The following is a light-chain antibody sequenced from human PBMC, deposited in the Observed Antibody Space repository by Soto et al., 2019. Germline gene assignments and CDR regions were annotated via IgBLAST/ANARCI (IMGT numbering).Light chain of an antibody. Sequence: QSALTQPRSVSGSPGQSVTISCTGTSSDVGGYNYVSWYQQHPGKAPKLMIYDVSKRPSGVPDRFSGSKSGNTDSLTNSRLQAEDEADYYYWPYAGSYTFKVFGGGTKLTFL. V-gene: IGLV2-11*01. CDR2: DVS. CDR3: WPYAGSYTFKV. CDR1: SSDVGGYNY. J-gene: IGLJ2*01.